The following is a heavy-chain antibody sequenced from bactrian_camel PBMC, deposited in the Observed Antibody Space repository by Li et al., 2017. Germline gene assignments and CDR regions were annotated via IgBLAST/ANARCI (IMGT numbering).Heavy chain of an antibody. CDR1: GFTFSRAA. V-gene: IGHV3S42*01. CDR3: TKDRDPLLRYY. J-gene: IGHJ4*01. Sequence: VQLVESGGGLVRPGGSLRLSCTTSGFTFSRAAMSWVRQAPGKEREGVAHIYSDTGSTSYRDDVQGRFTISKDSAKNTLYLQMNSLKTEDTAMYYCTKDRDPLLRYYWGQGTQVTVS. D-gene: IGHD2*01. CDR2: IYSDTGST.